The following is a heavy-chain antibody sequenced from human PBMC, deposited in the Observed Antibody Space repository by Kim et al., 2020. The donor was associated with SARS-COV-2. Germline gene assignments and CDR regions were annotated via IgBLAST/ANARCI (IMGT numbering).Heavy chain of an antibody. D-gene: IGHD6-6*01. CDR3: ARHIGPVRYSSSHFDY. CDR2: IDPSDSYT. V-gene: IGHV5-10-1*01. Sequence: GESLKISCKGSGYSFTSYWISWVRQMPGKGLEWMGRIDPSDSYTNYSPSFQGHVTISADKSISTAYLQWSSLKASDTAMCYCARHIGPVRYSSSHFDYWGQGTLVTVSS. J-gene: IGHJ4*02. CDR1: GYSFTSYW.